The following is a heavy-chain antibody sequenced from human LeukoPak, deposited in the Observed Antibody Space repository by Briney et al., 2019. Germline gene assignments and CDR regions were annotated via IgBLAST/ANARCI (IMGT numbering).Heavy chain of an antibody. D-gene: IGHD6-13*01. CDR3: ARAKRGSSSWYGY. V-gene: IGHV3-21*01. Sequence: PGGSLRLSCAASGFTFSSYSMNWVRQAPGKGLEWVSSIDFTSRYIYNADSVKGRFTTSRDNAKNSLYLQMNSLRAEDTAVYYCARAKRGSSSWYGYWGQGTLVTVSS. CDR2: IDFTSRYI. J-gene: IGHJ4*02. CDR1: GFTFSSYS.